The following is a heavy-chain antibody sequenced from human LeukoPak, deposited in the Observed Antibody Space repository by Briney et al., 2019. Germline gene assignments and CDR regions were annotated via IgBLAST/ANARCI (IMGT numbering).Heavy chain of an antibody. V-gene: IGHV3-20*04. D-gene: IGHD2-15*01. J-gene: IGHJ4*02. CDR2: INWSGGST. CDR3: AKDLAGRGCSGGSCYSRSLDY. Sequence: PGGSLRLSCAASGFTFDDYGMSWVRQAPGKRLEWVSGINWSGGSTGYADSVKGRFTISRDNSKNTLYLQMNSLRAEDTAVYYCAKDLAGRGCSGGSCYSRSLDYWGQGTLVTVSS. CDR1: GFTFDDYG.